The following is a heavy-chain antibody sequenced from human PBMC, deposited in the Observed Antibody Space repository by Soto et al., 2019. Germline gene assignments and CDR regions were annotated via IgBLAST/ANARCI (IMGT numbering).Heavy chain of an antibody. J-gene: IGHJ4*02. Sequence: VASVKVSCKASGYTFTSYAMHWVRQAPGQRLEWMGWINAGNGNTKYSQKFQGRVTITRDTSASTAYMELSSLRSEDTAVYYCARAEPYYYDSSHDFDYWGQGTLVTVSS. CDR2: INAGNGNT. V-gene: IGHV1-3*01. CDR1: GYTFTSYA. D-gene: IGHD3-22*01. CDR3: ARAEPYYYDSSHDFDY.